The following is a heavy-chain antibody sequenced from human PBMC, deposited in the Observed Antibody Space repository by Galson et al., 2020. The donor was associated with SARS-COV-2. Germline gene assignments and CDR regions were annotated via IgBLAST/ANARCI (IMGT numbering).Heavy chain of an antibody. CDR2: IPYDGSTQ. CDR3: ARDQTSITAAATYLHP. CDR1: GFSFRSFA. V-gene: IGHV3-30*04. J-gene: IGHJ1*01. Sequence: QLGESLQISCAGPGFSFRSFAMHWVHQAPGKGLEWVAIIPYDGSTQHYADSVQGRFTISRDNSNSTLYLRMNSLRPEDTAVYFCARDQTSITAAATYLHPWGQGTLVTVSS. D-gene: IGHD6-25*01.